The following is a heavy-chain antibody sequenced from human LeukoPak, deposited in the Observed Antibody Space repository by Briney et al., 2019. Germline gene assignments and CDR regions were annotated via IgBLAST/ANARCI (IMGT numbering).Heavy chain of an antibody. Sequence: SEPLSLTCTVSGGSISSGAYYWSWIRQPPGKGLEWIGYIYYSGSTYYNPSLKSRVTISVDTSKHHISLKLSSVTAADTAVYYCARDMARIFQGYNWFDPWGQGTLVTVSS. V-gene: IGHV4-30-4*01. CDR2: IYYSGST. CDR3: ARDMARIFQGYNWFDP. D-gene: IGHD2-15*01. CDR1: GGSISSGAYY. J-gene: IGHJ5*02.